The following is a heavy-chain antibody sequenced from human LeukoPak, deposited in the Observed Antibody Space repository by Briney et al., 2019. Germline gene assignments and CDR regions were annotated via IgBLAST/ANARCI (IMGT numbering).Heavy chain of an antibody. Sequence: GASVKVSCKASGYTFTSYGISWVRQAPGQGLEWMGWISAYNGNTNYAQKLQGRVTMTTDTSTSTAYMELRSLRSDDTAVYYCARDGEVRRIAVAGTLGPWGQGTLVTVSS. V-gene: IGHV1-18*01. D-gene: IGHD6-19*01. CDR2: ISAYNGNT. CDR1: GYTFTSYG. J-gene: IGHJ5*02. CDR3: ARDGEVRRIAVAGTLGP.